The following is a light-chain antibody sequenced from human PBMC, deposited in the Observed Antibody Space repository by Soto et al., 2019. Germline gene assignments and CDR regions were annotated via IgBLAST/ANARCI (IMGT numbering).Light chain of an antibody. J-gene: IGKJ1*01. Sequence: DIQMTQSPSTLSASVGDRVTITCRASQSISSWLAWYQQKPGTAPKLLIYDASSLESGVPSRFSGSGSGTEFTLTISRLQPDDFATYYCQQYNSYSRTFGQGTKVDIK. V-gene: IGKV1-5*01. CDR2: DAS. CDR3: QQYNSYSRT. CDR1: QSISSW.